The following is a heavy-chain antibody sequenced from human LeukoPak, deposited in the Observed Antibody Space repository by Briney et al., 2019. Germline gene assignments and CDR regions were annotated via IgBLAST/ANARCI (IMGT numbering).Heavy chain of an antibody. V-gene: IGHV1-18*01. D-gene: IGHD3-22*01. CDR1: GYTFTSYG. CDR2: ISAYNGNT. Sequence: ASVKVSCKASGYTFTSYGISWVRQAPGQGLEWMGWISAYNGNTNYAQKLQGRVTMTTDTSTSTAYMELRSLRSDDTAVYYCARGAYYYDRSGYYQVLKDIDYWGQGTLVTVSS. CDR3: ARGAYYYDRSGYYQVLKDIDY. J-gene: IGHJ4*02.